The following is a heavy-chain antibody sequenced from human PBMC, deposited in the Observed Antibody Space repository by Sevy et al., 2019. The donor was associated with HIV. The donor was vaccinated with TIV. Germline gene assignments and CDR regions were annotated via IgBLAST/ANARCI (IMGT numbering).Heavy chain of an antibody. V-gene: IGHV4-59*01. CDR2: IYYSGST. D-gene: IGHD3-22*01. CDR1: GGSISSYY. CDR3: ARGGVPARYYYDSSGYHTLNWFDP. J-gene: IGHJ5*02. Sequence: SETLSLTCTVSGGSISSYYWSWIRQPPGKGLEWIGYIYYSGSTNYNPSLKSRVTISVATSKNQFSLKLSSVTAADTAVYYCARGGVPARYYYDSSGYHTLNWFDPWGQGTLVTVSS.